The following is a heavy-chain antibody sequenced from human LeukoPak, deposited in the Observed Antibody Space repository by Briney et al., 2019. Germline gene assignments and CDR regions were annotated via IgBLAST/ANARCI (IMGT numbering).Heavy chain of an antibody. CDR1: GFTFDDYG. V-gene: IGHV3-20*04. J-gene: IGHJ3*02. Sequence: PGGSLRLSCAASGFTFDDYGMSWVRQAPGKGLEWVSGINWNGGSTGYADSVKGRFTISRDNSKNTLYLQMNSLRAEDTAVYYCAKTSGGAFDIWGQGTMVTVSS. CDR3: AKTSGGAFDI. D-gene: IGHD6-19*01. CDR2: INWNGGST.